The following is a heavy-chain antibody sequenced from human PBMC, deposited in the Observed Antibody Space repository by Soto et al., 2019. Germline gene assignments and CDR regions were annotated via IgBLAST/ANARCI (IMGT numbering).Heavy chain of an antibody. D-gene: IGHD1-1*01. CDR2: IDPSDSYT. CDR1: GYSFTSYC. V-gene: IGHV5-10-1*01. J-gene: IGHJ6*02. Sequence: GESLKSSCKGSGYSFTSYCISWVRQIPGKGLEWMGRIDPSDSYTNYSPSFQGHVTISADKSISTAYLQWSSLKASDTAMYSCTLVQVYGRDVWGQGTRVTVSS. CDR3: TLVQVYGRDV.